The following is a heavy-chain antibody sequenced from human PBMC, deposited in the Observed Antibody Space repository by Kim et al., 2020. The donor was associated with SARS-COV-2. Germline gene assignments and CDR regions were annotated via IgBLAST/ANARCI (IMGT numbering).Heavy chain of an antibody. J-gene: IGHJ4*02. Sequence: SLKSRVPISVDTSKNQFSLKLSSVTAADTAVYYCARQVPCTNGVCYFFDYWGQGTLVTVSS. D-gene: IGHD2-8*01. V-gene: IGHV4-39*01. CDR3: ARQVPCTNGVCYFFDY.